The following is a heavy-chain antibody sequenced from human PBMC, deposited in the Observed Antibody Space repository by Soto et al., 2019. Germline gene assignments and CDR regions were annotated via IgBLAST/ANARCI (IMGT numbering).Heavy chain of an antibody. Sequence: QVQLLQSGAAVKEPGASVKVSCKASGYTFTNYDINWVRQAPGHGLEWMGWISAYNGNTNYAQNLQGRVTMTTDISTSTAYMELRSLTSHDTAVYYCARARDATYDSSSYWPGNDYWGQGPLVTVSS. D-gene: IGHD3-22*01. CDR3: ARARDATYDSSSYWPGNDY. V-gene: IGHV1-18*04. CDR2: ISAYNGNT. J-gene: IGHJ4*02. CDR1: GYTFTNYD.